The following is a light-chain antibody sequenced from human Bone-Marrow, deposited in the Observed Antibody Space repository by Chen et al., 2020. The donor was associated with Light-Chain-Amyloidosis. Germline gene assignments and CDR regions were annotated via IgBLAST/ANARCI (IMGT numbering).Light chain of an antibody. Sequence: QSVLTQPPSASGTPGPRVTISRSGSSSNIGSNYVYWYQQLPGTAPKLLIYRNNQRPSGVPDRFSGSKSGTSASLAISGLRSEDEADYYCVAWDDSLSGRPYVFGTGTKVTVL. CDR1: SSNIGSNY. V-gene: IGLV1-47*01. CDR2: RNN. J-gene: IGLJ1*01. CDR3: VAWDDSLSGRPYV.